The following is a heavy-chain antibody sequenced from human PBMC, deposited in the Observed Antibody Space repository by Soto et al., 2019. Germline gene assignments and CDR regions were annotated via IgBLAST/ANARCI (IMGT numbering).Heavy chain of an antibody. CDR2: ISAYNGNT. CDR3: ARGTYYYGSWSYYNPEEY. Sequence: QVQLVQSGAEVKKPGASVKVSCKASGYTFTSYGISWVRQAPGQGLEWMGWISAYNGNTKYAQKLQGRVTMTPDTSASTAYRELRSLRADDTAVYYCARGTYYYGSWSYYNPEEYWGQGTLVTVFS. D-gene: IGHD3-10*01. CDR1: GYTFTSYG. J-gene: IGHJ4*02. V-gene: IGHV1-18*01.